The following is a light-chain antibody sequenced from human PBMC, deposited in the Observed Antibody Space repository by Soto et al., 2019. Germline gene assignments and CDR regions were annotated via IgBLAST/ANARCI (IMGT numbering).Light chain of an antibody. CDR3: QQYGSSPLT. J-gene: IGKJ4*01. CDR2: AAS. Sequence: EIVMTQSPATLSVSPGERATLSCRASQSVRSSLAWYQHKPGQAPRLLIYAASSRPSGIPDRFGGSGSGTDFTLTISRLEPEDFALYYCQQYGSSPLTFGGGTKVDIK. V-gene: IGKV3-20*01. CDR1: QSVRSS.